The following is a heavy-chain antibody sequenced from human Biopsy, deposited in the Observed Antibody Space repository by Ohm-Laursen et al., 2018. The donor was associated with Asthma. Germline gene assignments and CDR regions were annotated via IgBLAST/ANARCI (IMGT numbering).Heavy chain of an antibody. D-gene: IGHD4-17*01. CDR3: ASDFPKDYVRYNFQY. J-gene: IGHJ4*02. CDR2: HDHEEGGT. Sequence: ASVKVSCKISGYSLTDLSMHWVRQAPGQGLEWMGGHDHEEGGTVNAWRFQGRVTMTEDTSTDTAYMELSSLSSDDTAVYYCASDFPKDYVRYNFQYWGQGTLVTVSS. V-gene: IGHV1-24*01. CDR1: GYSLTDLS.